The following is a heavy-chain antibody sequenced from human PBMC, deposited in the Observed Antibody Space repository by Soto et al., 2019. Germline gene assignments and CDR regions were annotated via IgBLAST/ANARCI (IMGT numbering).Heavy chain of an antibody. J-gene: IGHJ3*01. CDR3: AREVQCHGDDGFYAGDV. D-gene: IGHD4-17*01. CDR1: GFIFNNYA. Sequence: QVQLVESGGGVVQPGKPLRLSCAASGFIFNNYAFSWVRQAPGKGLEWVAVVWYDGSNAFHADSVKGRFTISRDDSKNTVYLQMNSLRVEDTAVDYCAREVQCHGDDGFYAGDVWGQGTMVTVSS. CDR2: VWYDGSNA. V-gene: IGHV3-33*01.